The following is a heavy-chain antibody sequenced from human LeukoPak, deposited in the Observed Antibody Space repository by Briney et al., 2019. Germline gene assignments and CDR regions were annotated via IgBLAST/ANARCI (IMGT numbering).Heavy chain of an antibody. CDR2: IKQDGSEK. CDR1: GFTFSSYW. D-gene: IGHD2-2*01. Sequence: PGGSLRLSCAASGFTFSSYWMSWVRQAPGKGLEGGANIKQDGSEKYYVDSVKGRFTISRDNAKNSLYLQMNSLRAEDTAVYYCARDQRYCSSSSCPWEPFDYWGQGTLVTVSS. J-gene: IGHJ4*02. V-gene: IGHV3-7*05. CDR3: ARDQRYCSSSSCPWEPFDY.